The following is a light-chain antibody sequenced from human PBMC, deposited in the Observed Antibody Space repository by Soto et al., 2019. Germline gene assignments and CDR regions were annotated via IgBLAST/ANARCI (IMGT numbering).Light chain of an antibody. V-gene: IGLV2-14*03. Sequence: QSALTRPASVSESPGQSITISCTGTSSDVGGYNYVSWYQHHPGKAPKLMIYHVTNRPSGISDRFSGSKSGNTASLTISGLQAEDEADYYCSSYASSTIYVFGTGTKLTVL. CDR2: HVT. J-gene: IGLJ1*01. CDR1: SSDVGGYNY. CDR3: SSYASSTIYV.